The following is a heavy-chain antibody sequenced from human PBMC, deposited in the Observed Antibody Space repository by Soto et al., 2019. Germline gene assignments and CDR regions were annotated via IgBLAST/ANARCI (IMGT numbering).Heavy chain of an antibody. D-gene: IGHD1-26*01. Sequence: PGGSMRLSCAASGFTFSSYAMHWVRQAPGKGLEWVAVISYDGSNKYYADSVKGRFTISRDNSKNTLYLQMNSLRAEDTAVYYCARFFQAFIVGASEWGQGTLVTVSS. CDR3: ARFFQAFIVGASE. CDR2: ISYDGSNK. CDR1: GFTFSSYA. J-gene: IGHJ4*02. V-gene: IGHV3-30-3*01.